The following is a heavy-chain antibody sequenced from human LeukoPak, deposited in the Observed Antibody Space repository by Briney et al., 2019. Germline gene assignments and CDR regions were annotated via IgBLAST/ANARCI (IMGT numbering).Heavy chain of an antibody. CDR2: IYYSGST. CDR1: GGSISSSSYF. V-gene: IGHV4-39*07. Sequence: PSETLSLTCTVSGGSISSSSYFWAWIRQPPGMGLEWIGNIYYSGSTYYNPSLQSRVTISVDTSKNQFSLKLSSVTAADTAVYYCASTTVNGGYYMDVWGKGTTATVSS. CDR3: ASTTVNGGYYMDV. J-gene: IGHJ6*03. D-gene: IGHD4-17*01.